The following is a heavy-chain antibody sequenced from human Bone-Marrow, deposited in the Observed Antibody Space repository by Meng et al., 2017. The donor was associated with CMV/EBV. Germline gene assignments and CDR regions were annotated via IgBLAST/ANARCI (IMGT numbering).Heavy chain of an antibody. CDR1: GYTFTSYG. CDR3: ASYSSGWPWSYYYYGMDV. CDR2: ISAYNGNT. V-gene: IGHV1-18*01. D-gene: IGHD6-19*01. Sequence: ASVKVSCKASGYTFTSYGISWVRQAPGQGLEWMGWISAYNGNTNYAQKLQGRVTMTTDTSTSTAYMELRSLRSDDTAVYYCASYSSGWPWSYYYYGMDVWGQGTTVTVSS. J-gene: IGHJ6*02.